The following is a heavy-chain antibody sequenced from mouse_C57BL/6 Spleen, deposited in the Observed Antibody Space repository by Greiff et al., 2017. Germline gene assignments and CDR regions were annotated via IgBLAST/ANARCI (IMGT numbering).Heavy chain of an antibody. CDR2: IDPSDSYS. CDR3: ARGYDGYYGY. CDR1: GYTFTSYW. J-gene: IGHJ2*01. Sequence: QVQLQQPGAELVMPGASVKLSCKASGYTFTSYWMHWVKQRPGQGLEWIGEIDPSDSYSNYNQKFKGKSTLTVDKSSSTADMQLSSLTAEDSAVYYCARGYDGYYGYWGQGTTLTVSS. V-gene: IGHV1-69*01. D-gene: IGHD2-3*01.